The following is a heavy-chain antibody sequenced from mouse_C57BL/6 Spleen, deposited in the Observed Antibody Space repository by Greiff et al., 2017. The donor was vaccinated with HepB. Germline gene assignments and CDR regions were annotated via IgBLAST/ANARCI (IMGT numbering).Heavy chain of an antibody. CDR2: ISDGGSYT. V-gene: IGHV5-4*03. D-gene: IGHD4-1*01. Sequence: DVMLVESGGGLVKPGGSLKLSCAASGFTFSSYAMSWVRQTPEKRLEWVATISDGGSYTYYPDNVKGRFTISRDNAKNNLYLHMSRLKSEDTAMYYCASFLTGKYFDVWGTGTTVAVAS. J-gene: IGHJ1*03. CDR3: ASFLTGKYFDV. CDR1: GFTFSSYA.